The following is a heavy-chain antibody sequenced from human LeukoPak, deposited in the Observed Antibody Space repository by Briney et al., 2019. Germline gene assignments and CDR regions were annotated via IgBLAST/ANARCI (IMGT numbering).Heavy chain of an antibody. CDR2: IYDSGST. D-gene: IGHD5-12*01. V-gene: IGHV4-59*01. Sequence: SETLSLTCTVSGGSIRSYYWNWIRQPPGKGLEWIGYIYDSGSTNYNPSLKSRVTLSVDMSKNQFSLKLNSVTAADTAVYYCARTSGYTYFDYWGQGTLVTVSS. CDR1: GGSIRSYY. J-gene: IGHJ4*02. CDR3: ARTSGYTYFDY.